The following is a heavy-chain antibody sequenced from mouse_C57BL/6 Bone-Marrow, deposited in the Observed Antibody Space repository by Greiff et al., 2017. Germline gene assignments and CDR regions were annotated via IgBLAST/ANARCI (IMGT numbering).Heavy chain of an antibody. CDR3: ARDYGNYWYFDD. J-gene: IGHJ1*03. D-gene: IGHD2-1*01. CDR2: ISDGGSYT. Sequence: EVKLQESGGGLVKPGGSLKISCTASGFTFSSYSMSWVRQTPGKRLEWVATISDGGSYTYYPDNVKGRFTISRDNAKNKLYLQMSHLKSEDTAMYYCARDYGNYWYFDDWGTGTTVTVSS. CDR1: GFTFSSYS. V-gene: IGHV5-4*01.